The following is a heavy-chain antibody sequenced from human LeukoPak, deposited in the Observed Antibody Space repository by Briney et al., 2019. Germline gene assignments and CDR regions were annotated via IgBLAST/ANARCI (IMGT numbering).Heavy chain of an antibody. D-gene: IGHD5-24*01. CDR1: GCTLTELS. Sequence: GASVKVSCKVSGCTLTELSMHWVRQAPGKGLEWMGGFDPEDGETIYAQKFQGRVTMTTDTSTSTAYMELRSLRSDDTAVYYCARWAGASYYLDYWGQGTLVTVPS. CDR3: ARWAGASYYLDY. J-gene: IGHJ4*02. CDR2: FDPEDGET. V-gene: IGHV1-24*01.